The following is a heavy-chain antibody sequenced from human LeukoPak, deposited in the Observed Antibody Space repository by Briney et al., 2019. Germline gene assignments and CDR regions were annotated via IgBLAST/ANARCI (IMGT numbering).Heavy chain of an antibody. Sequence: ASMKVSCKASEYIFTDCYIHWVRQAPGQGLEWMGWINPHSGGTNYAQKFQDRVTMTGDTSISTAYMELSRLISDDTAIYYCARGGDNYDILTKWGQGTLVTVSS. CDR3: ARGGDNYDILTK. CDR1: EYIFTDCY. V-gene: IGHV1-2*02. J-gene: IGHJ4*02. CDR2: INPHSGGT. D-gene: IGHD3-9*01.